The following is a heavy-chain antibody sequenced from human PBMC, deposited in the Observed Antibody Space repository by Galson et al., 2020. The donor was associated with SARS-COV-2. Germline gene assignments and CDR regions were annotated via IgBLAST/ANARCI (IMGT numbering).Heavy chain of an antibody. J-gene: IGHJ2*01. CDR2: IHHSGTT. Sequence: SETLSLTCTVSGASISDGGYYWSWIRQLPGKGLEWIGYIHHSGTTYYNPSLRSRLTISVDTSKNQFSLKLNSVTAADTAVYYCARTYNRHWYNPNWYFDLWGRGALISVSS. V-gene: IGHV4-31*03. D-gene: IGHD1-1*01. CDR3: ARTYNRHWYNPNWYFDL. CDR1: GASISDGGYY.